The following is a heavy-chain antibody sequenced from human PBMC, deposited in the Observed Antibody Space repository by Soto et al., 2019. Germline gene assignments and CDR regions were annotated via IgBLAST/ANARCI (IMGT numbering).Heavy chain of an antibody. V-gene: IGHV3-21*01. CDR1: GFTFSSYS. D-gene: IGHD3-3*01. Sequence: GGSLRLSCAASGFTFSSYSMNWVRQAPGKGLEWVSSISSSSSYIYYADSVKGRFTISRDNAKNSLYLQMNSLRAEDTAVYYCAREYDFWRGYYNLPSMVYYYGMDVWGQGTTVTVSS. J-gene: IGHJ6*02. CDR3: AREYDFWRGYYNLPSMVYYYGMDV. CDR2: ISSSSSYI.